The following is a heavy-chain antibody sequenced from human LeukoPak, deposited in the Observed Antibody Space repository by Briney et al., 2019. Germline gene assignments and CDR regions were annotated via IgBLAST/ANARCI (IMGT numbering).Heavy chain of an antibody. CDR3: ARDLGAVVLRFLEWSPYNWFDP. CDR2: ISYDGSNK. Sequence: PGGSLRLSCAASGFTFSSYGMHWVRQAPGKGLEWVAVISYDGSNKYYADSVKGRFTISRDNSKNTLYLQMISLRADDTAVYYCARDLGAVVLRFLEWSPYNWFDPWGQGTLVTVSS. V-gene: IGHV3-30*03. CDR1: GFTFSSYG. D-gene: IGHD3-3*01. J-gene: IGHJ5*02.